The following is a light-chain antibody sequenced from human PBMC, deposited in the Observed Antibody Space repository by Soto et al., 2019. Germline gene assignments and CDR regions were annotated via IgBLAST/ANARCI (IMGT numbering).Light chain of an antibody. CDR1: QSVRSTY. V-gene: IGKV3-20*01. CDR2: GAS. Sequence: ETVLTQSPGTLSLSPGERATLSCRASQSVRSTYLAWYQLKPGQAPRLLIYGASNRATGIPDRFSGSGSGTDFTLTISRLEPEDFAVYYCQQYGSSPPWTFGQGTKVEIK. J-gene: IGKJ1*01. CDR3: QQYGSSPPWT.